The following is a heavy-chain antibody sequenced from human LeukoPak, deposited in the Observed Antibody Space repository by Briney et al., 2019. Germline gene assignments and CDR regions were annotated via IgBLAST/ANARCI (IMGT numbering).Heavy chain of an antibody. J-gene: IGHJ6*02. D-gene: IGHD6-19*01. Sequence: ASVKVSCKASGYTFTAYYMHWVRQAPGQGLEWMGWIIAYNGNTNYAQKLQGRVTMTTDTSTSTAYMELRSLRSGDTDVYYCARALPLAVAGNYYYGMDVWGQGTTVTVSS. CDR2: IIAYNGNT. CDR1: GYTFTAYY. V-gene: IGHV1-18*04. CDR3: ARALPLAVAGNYYYGMDV.